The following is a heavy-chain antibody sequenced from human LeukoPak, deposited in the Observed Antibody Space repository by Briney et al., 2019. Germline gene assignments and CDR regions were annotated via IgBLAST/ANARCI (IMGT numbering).Heavy chain of an antibody. CDR2: ISSSGSTI. V-gene: IGHV3-11*01. Sequence: GGSLRLSCAASGFTFSDYYMSWIRQAPGKGLEWVSYISSSGSTIYYADSVKGRFTISRDNAKNSLYLQMNGLRAEDTAVYYCARERYYYGSGSCFDYWGQGTLVTVSS. CDR1: GFTFSDYY. J-gene: IGHJ4*02. D-gene: IGHD3-10*01. CDR3: ARERYYYGSGSCFDY.